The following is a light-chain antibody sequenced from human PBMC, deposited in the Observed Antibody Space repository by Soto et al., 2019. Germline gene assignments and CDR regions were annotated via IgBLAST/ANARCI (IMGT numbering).Light chain of an antibody. CDR1: QGISSY. CDR2: AAS. CDR3: QQLNSYPPH. Sequence: DIQLTQAPAFLASSVGCRVTITGRASQGISSYLAWYQQKPGKAPKLLIYAASTLQSGVPSRFSGSGSGTEFTLTISSLQPEDFATYYCQQLNSYPPHLGGGTKVDIK. V-gene: IGKV1-9*01. J-gene: IGKJ4*01.